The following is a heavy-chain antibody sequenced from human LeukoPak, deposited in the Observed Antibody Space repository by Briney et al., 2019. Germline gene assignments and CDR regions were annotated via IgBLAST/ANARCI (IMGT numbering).Heavy chain of an antibody. CDR1: GYTFTSYG. Sequence: ASVKVSCKASGYTFTSYGISWVRQAPGQGREWMGWISAYNGNTNYAQKLQGRVTMTTDTSTSTAYMELRSLRSDDTAVYYCARVKRRGQWLVPAYYFDYWGQGTLVTVSS. J-gene: IGHJ4*02. CDR2: ISAYNGNT. V-gene: IGHV1-18*01. CDR3: ARVKRRGQWLVPAYYFDY. D-gene: IGHD6-19*01.